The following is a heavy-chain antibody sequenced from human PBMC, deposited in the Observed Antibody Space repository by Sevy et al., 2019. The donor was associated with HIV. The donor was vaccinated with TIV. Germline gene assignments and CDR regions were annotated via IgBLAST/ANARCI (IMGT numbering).Heavy chain of an antibody. D-gene: IGHD3-10*01. CDR2: IYYSGST. Sequence: SETLSLTCTVSGGSISSYYWSWIRQPPGKGLEWIGYIYYSGSTNYNPSLKSRVTISVDTSKNQFSLKLSSVTAADTAVYYCAREGYITKVRGVIITGAFDIWGQGTMVTVSS. CDR1: GGSISSYY. CDR3: AREGYITKVRGVIITGAFDI. V-gene: IGHV4-59*01. J-gene: IGHJ3*02.